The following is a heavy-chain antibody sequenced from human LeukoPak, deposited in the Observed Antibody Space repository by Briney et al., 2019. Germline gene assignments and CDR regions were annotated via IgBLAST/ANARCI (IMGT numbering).Heavy chain of an antibody. V-gene: IGHV4-39*01. J-gene: IGHJ4*02. CDR1: GGSISSSSYY. D-gene: IGHD3-16*01. CDR3: ARGIYQLGRYANPFDY. Sequence: PSETLSLTCTVSGGSISSSSYYWGWIRQPPGKGLEWIGSIYYSGSTYYNPSLKSRVTISVDTSKNQFSLKLSSVTAADTAVYYCARGIYQLGRYANPFDYWGQGTLVTVSS. CDR2: IYYSGST.